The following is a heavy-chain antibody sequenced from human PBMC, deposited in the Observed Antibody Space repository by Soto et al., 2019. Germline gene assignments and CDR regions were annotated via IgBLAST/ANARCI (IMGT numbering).Heavy chain of an antibody. D-gene: IGHD5-12*01. CDR1: GFTFSSYA. CDR3: AKDLPGYSGYDRFDAFDI. CDR2: ISGSGGST. V-gene: IGHV3-23*01. J-gene: IGHJ3*02. Sequence: EVQLLESGGGLVQPGGSLRLSCAASGFTFSSYAMSWVRQAPGKGLEWVSAISGSGGSTYYADSVKGRFTISRDNSKNTLDLQMNSLRAEDTAVYYCAKDLPGYSGYDRFDAFDIWGQGTMVTVSS.